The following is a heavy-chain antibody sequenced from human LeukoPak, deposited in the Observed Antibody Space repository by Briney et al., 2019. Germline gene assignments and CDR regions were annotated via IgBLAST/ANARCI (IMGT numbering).Heavy chain of an antibody. CDR2: ISSSSSYI. D-gene: IGHD3-3*01. CDR3: ANSNYDFWSGYYSY. J-gene: IGHJ4*02. CDR1: GFTFSSYS. Sequence: GGSLRLSCAASGFTFSSYSMNWVRQAPGKGLEWVSSISSSSSYIYYADSVKGRFTISRDNAKNSLYLQMNSLRAEDTAVYYCANSNYDFWSGYYSYWGQGTLVTVSS. V-gene: IGHV3-21*04.